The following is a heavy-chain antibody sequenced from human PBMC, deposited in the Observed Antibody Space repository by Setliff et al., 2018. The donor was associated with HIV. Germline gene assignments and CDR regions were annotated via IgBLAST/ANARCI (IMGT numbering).Heavy chain of an antibody. CDR3: ATVGPTIWGAFDI. CDR2: IIPMLSIA. J-gene: IGHJ3*02. Sequence: ASVKVSCKASGGTFSNYALSWVRQAPGQGLEWMGGIIPMLSIANYAQKFQDRLTITADESTSTAYMELSSLRSEDTAVYYCATVGPTIWGAFDIWGQGTMVTVSS. V-gene: IGHV1-69*10. D-gene: IGHD3-16*01. CDR1: GGTFSNYA.